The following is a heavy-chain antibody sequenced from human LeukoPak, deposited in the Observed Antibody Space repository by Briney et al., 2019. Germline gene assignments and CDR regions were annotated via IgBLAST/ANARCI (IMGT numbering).Heavy chain of an antibody. CDR2: INSDGSST. J-gene: IGHJ4*02. CDR1: GFIFSSYW. Sequence: GGSLRLSCAGSGFIFSSYWMHWVRQAPGKGLVWVSRINSDGSSTNYADSVKGRFTISRDNAKNTLYLQMNSLRAEDTAVYYCARGRYSGYYDSRSYGLGDYWGQGTLVTVSS. D-gene: IGHD3-22*01. V-gene: IGHV3-74*01. CDR3: ARGRYSGYYDSRSYGLGDY.